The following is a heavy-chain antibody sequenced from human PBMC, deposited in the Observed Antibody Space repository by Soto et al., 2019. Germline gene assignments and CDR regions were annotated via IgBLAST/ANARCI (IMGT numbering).Heavy chain of an antibody. CDR2: IIPIFGTA. CDR3: ARGRVLRYFDWLFALDAFDI. Sequence: SLKVCCKASGGTFSSYAISWARQAPGQGLEWMGGIIPIFGTANYAQKFQGRVTITADESTSTAYMELSSLRSEDTAVYYCARGRVLRYFDWLFALDAFDIWGQGTMVTVSS. D-gene: IGHD3-9*01. V-gene: IGHV1-69*13. J-gene: IGHJ3*02. CDR1: GGTFSSYA.